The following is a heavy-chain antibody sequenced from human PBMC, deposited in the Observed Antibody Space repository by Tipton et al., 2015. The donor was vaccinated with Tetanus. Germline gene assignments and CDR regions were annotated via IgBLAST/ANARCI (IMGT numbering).Heavy chain of an antibody. Sequence: SLRLSCAASGYNFSSNAMNWVRQAPGKGLEWVSVISSDAGNTYYADSVRGRFTMSRENNKNTGHLQMNSLRAEDTAVYYCARGMWRRFGSSASGQPIWCAPWGRGTLVTVSS. CDR2: ISSDAGNT. V-gene: IGHV3-30*04. J-gene: IGHJ5*02. D-gene: IGHD2-2*01. CDR1: GYNFSSNA. CDR3: ARGMWRRFGSSASGQPIWCAP.